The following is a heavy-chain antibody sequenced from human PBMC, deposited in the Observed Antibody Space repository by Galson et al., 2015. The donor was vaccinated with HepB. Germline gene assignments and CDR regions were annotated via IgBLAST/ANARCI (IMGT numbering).Heavy chain of an antibody. V-gene: IGHV1-69*02. J-gene: IGHJ4*02. CDR3: ARAPAIGQRGFDY. CDR2: IIPILGIA. D-gene: IGHD3-16*01. CDR1: GGTFSSYT. Sequence: SVKVSCKASGGTFSSYTISWVRQAPGQGLEWMGRIIPILGIANYAQKFQGRVTITADKSTSTAYMELSSLRSEDTAVYYCARAPAIGQRGFDYWGQGTLVTVSS.